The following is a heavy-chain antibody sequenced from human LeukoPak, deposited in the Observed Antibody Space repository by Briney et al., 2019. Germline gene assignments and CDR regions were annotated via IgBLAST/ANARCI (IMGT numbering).Heavy chain of an antibody. CDR1: GYTFSNYG. D-gene: IGHD4-17*01. J-gene: IGHJ4*02. V-gene: IGHV1-18*01. CDR2: ISAYNGKT. CDR3: ARDGPDYGDYINFDY. Sequence: ASVKVSCKASGYTFSNYGITWVRQAPGQGLEWMGWISAYNGKTNYAQKFQGRVTMTTDTSTNTAYMELGSLRYDDTAVYYCARDGPDYGDYINFDYWGQGTLVTVSS.